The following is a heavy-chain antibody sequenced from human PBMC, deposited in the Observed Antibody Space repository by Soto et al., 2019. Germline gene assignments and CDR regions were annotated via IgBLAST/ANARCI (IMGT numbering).Heavy chain of an antibody. J-gene: IGHJ3*02. CDR3: AHRALGTVSDAFDI. V-gene: IGHV2-5*01. CDR1: GFSLSTSGVG. Sequence: LVNPTQTLTLTCTFSGFSLSTSGVGVGWIRQPPGKALEWLALIFWNDDKRYSPSLKSRLTITKDTSKNQVVLTMTNMDPVDTATYSCAHRALGTVSDAFDIWGQGTMVTVSS. D-gene: IGHD2-21*02. CDR2: IFWNDDK.